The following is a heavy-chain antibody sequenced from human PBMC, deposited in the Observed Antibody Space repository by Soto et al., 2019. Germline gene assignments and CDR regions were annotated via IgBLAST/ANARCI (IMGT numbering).Heavy chain of an antibody. J-gene: IGHJ6*02. D-gene: IGHD3-16*01. CDR2: LDQGGGEK. CDR1: EFSFSDYW. V-gene: IGHV3-7*02. CDR3: ASNYAYAEGYYWYGIDV. Sequence: PGGSLRLSCAASEFSFSDYWMAWVRQAPGKGLEWVANLDQGGGEKHYGDSVKGRFTISRDNAKNSLYLQMDSLRAEDTAVYYCASNYAYAEGYYWYGIDVWGQGTTVTVSS.